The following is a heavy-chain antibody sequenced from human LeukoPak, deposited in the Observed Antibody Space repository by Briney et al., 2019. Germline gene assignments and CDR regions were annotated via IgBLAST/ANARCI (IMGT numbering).Heavy chain of an antibody. Sequence: SETLSLTCTVSGGSISSGGYYWSWIRQHPGKGLEWIGYIYYSGSTYYNPSLKSRVTISVDTSKNQFSLKLSSVTAADTAVYYCARVAYDYVWGSYRNYFDYWGQGTLVTVSS. J-gene: IGHJ4*02. D-gene: IGHD3-16*02. V-gene: IGHV4-31*03. CDR2: IYYSGST. CDR1: GGSISSGGYY. CDR3: ARVAYDYVWGSYRNYFDY.